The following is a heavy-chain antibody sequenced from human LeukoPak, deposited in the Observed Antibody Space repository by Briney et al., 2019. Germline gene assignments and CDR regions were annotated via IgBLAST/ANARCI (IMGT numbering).Heavy chain of an antibody. D-gene: IGHD3-3*01. CDR3: ASNSYYDFYRGYMDV. CDR1: GGSISSGSYY. V-gene: IGHV4-61*02. CDR2: IYTGGST. Sequence: SETLSLTCTVSGGSISSGSYYWSWIRQPAGKGLEWIGRIYTGGSTNYNPSLKSRVTISVDTSKNQFSLKLSSVTAADTAVYYCASNSYYDFYRGYMDVWGKGTTVTVSS. J-gene: IGHJ6*03.